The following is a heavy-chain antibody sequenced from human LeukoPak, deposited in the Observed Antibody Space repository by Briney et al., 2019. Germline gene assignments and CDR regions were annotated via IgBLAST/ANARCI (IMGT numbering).Heavy chain of an antibody. V-gene: IGHV3-48*01. CDR1: RFTFSSYS. Sequence: PGGSLRLSCAASRFTFSSYSMNWVRQAPGKGLEWVSYISSSSTIYYADSVKGRFTISRDNARNSLYLQMNSLRAEDTAVYYCARDVGGSGTYFDYWGQGTLVTVSS. D-gene: IGHD3-10*01. CDR3: ARDVGGSGTYFDY. CDR2: ISSSSTI. J-gene: IGHJ4*02.